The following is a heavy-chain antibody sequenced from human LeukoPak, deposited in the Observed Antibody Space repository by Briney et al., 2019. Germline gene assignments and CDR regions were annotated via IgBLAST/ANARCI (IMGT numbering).Heavy chain of an antibody. CDR3: AKGHHYGSGSYWV. D-gene: IGHD3-10*01. V-gene: IGHV3-23*01. J-gene: IGHJ4*02. Sequence: GGSLRLSCAASGFTFRSYAMTWVRQAPGKGLEWVSAISSSYGTTYYADSVKGRFTISRDNSKNTLYLQMNSLRAEDTAVYYCAKGHHYGSGSYWVWGQGALVTVSS. CDR2: ISSSYGTT. CDR1: GFTFRSYA.